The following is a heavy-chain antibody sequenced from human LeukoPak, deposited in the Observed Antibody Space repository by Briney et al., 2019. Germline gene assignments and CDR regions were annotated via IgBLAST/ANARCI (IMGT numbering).Heavy chain of an antibody. V-gene: IGHV1-46*01. CDR3: ARERGYCSSSSCYTSDAFDI. D-gene: IGHD2-2*02. J-gene: IGHJ3*02. CDR1: RYTFTSYY. Sequence: ASVKVSCKASRYTFTSYYMHWVRQAPGQGLEWMGLINPSGGSTSYAQKFQGRVTMTRDTSISTAYMELSRLRSDDTAVYYCARERGYCSSSSCYTSDAFDIWGQGTMVTVSS. CDR2: INPSGGST.